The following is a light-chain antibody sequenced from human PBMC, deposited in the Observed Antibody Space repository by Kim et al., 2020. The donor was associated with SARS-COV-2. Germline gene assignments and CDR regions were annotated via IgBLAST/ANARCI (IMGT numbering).Light chain of an antibody. Sequence: SPGDRATPSCGASRSVNTNYLAWYQQKPGQAPRHLIYSTSSRATGIPDRCSGSGSGTDYTLTISRLGPEDFAVYYCHQYGRAPQTFGQGTKVDIK. CDR1: RSVNTNY. J-gene: IGKJ1*01. CDR3: HQYGRAPQT. V-gene: IGKV3-20*01. CDR2: STS.